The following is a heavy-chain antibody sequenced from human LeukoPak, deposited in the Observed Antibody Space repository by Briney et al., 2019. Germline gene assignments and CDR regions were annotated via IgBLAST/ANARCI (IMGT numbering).Heavy chain of an antibody. Sequence: GGSLRLSCAASGFTFSSYAMSWVRQAPGKGLEWVSAISGSGGSTYYADSVKGRFIISRDNSKNTLYLQMNSLRAEDTAVYYCAKGTIAARHRLFDYWGQGTLVTVSS. V-gene: IGHV3-23*01. CDR1: GFTFSSYA. J-gene: IGHJ4*02. CDR3: AKGTIAARHRLFDY. CDR2: ISGSGGST. D-gene: IGHD6-6*01.